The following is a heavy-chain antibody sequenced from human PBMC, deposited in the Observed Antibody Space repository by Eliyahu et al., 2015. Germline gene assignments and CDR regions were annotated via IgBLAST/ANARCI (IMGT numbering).Heavy chain of an antibody. CDR1: GFSFNGYA. J-gene: IGHJ4*02. Sequence: QVHLVESGGGVVQPGRSLRLSCAASGFSFNGYALQWVRXAPGKGLDWVALISYDGSEKHYADSVKGRFTISRDDSKNTLSLQMDSLRTDDTAVYYCTRERTGWYSQYWGQGTLVTVSS. CDR3: TRERTGWYSQY. D-gene: IGHD6-19*01. V-gene: IGHV3-30-3*01. CDR2: ISYDGSEK.